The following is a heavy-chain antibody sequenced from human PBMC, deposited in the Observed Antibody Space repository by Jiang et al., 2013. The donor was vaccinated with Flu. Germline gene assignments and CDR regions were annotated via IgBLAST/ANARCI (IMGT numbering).Heavy chain of an antibody. D-gene: IGHD6-13*01. Sequence: SGYTFTSYYMHWVRQAPGQGLEWMGIINPSGGSTSYAQKFQGRVTMTRDTSTSTVYMELSSLRSEDTAVYYCAIPGGGSSSWPSWFDPWGQGTLVTVSS. CDR3: AIPGGGSSSWPSWFDP. V-gene: IGHV1-46*01. CDR1: GYTFTSYY. CDR2: INPSGGST. J-gene: IGHJ5*02.